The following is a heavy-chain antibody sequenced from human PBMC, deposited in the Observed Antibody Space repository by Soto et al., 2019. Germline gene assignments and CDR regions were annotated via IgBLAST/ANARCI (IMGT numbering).Heavy chain of an antibody. J-gene: IGHJ6*02. CDR1: GGTFSSYT. Sequence: QVQLVQSGAEVKKPGSSVKVSCKASGGTFSSYTISWVRQAPGQGLEWMGRIIPILGIANYAQKFQGRVTITADKSTSTAYMELSSLRSEDTAVYYCARDSGSVWTTVTTYYYGMDVWGQGTTVTVSS. V-gene: IGHV1-69*08. D-gene: IGHD4-17*01. CDR2: IIPILGIA. CDR3: ARDSGSVWTTVTTYYYGMDV.